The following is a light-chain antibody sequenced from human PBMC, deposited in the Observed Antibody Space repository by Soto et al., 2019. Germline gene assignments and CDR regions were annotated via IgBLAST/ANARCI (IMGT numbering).Light chain of an antibody. V-gene: IGKV3-11*01. CDR1: QSVSSY. J-gene: IGKJ1*01. CDR2: EAS. CDR3: QQRSDWPWT. Sequence: EIVLTQSPGTLSLSPGERATLSCRASQSVSSYYLAWYQQKPGQAPRLPMYEASNRATGIPARFSGGGSGTDFTLTISSLEPEDFAVYYCQQRSDWPWTFGQGTKVDIK.